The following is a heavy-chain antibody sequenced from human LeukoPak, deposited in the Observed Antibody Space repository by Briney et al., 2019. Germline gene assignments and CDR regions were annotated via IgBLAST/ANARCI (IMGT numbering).Heavy chain of an antibody. CDR3: ASAHPGYSSSSGVY. V-gene: IGHV4-39*07. Sequence: PSETLSLTCTVSGGSISSSSYYWGWIRQPPGTGLEWIGSIYYSGSTYYNPSLKSRVTISVDTSTNQFSLNLSSVTAADTAVYYCASAHPGYSSSSGVYWGQGTLVTVSS. CDR1: GGSISSSSYY. D-gene: IGHD6-6*01. CDR2: IYYSGST. J-gene: IGHJ4*02.